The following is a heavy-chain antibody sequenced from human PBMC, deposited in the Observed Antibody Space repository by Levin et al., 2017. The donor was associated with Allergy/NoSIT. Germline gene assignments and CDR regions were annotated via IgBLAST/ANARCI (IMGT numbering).Heavy chain of an antibody. Sequence: GGSLRLSCAASGFTFSSYWMSWVRQAPGKGLEWVANIKQDGSEKYYVDSVKGRFTISRDNAKNSLYLQMNSLRAEDTAVYYCARERYGYSSGWYDGGYYFDYWGQGTLVTVSS. CDR2: IKQDGSEK. J-gene: IGHJ4*02. V-gene: IGHV3-7*01. D-gene: IGHD6-19*01. CDR3: ARERYGYSSGWYDGGYYFDY. CDR1: GFTFSSYW.